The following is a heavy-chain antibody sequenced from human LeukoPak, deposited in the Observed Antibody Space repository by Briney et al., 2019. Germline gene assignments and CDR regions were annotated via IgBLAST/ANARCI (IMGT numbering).Heavy chain of an antibody. V-gene: IGHV3-20*04. CDR2: INWIGGST. J-gene: IGHJ5*02. D-gene: IGHD2-15*01. CDR1: GFTFDDYG. CDR3: TMVPSSPLNIVEVVATISAP. Sequence: PGGSLRLSCAASGFTFDDYGMSWVRQAPGKGLEWVSAINWIGGSTRYADSVKGRFTISRDNAKNSLYLQMNSLKTEDTAVYYCTMVPSSPLNIVEVVATISAPWGQGTLVTVSS.